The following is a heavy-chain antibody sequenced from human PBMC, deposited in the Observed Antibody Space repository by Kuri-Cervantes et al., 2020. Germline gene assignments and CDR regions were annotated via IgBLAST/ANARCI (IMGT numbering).Heavy chain of an antibody. CDR1: GGSISSGGYS. V-gene: IGHV4-30-2*01. CDR2: IYHSGST. J-gene: IGHJ4*02. CDR3: ARGRTGVWGTKYYFDY. Sequence: SETLSLTCAVSGGSISSGGYSWSWIRQPPGKGLEWIGYIYHSGSTYYNPSLKSRVTISVDRSKNQFSLKLSSVTAADTAVYYCARGRTGVWGTKYYFDYWGQGTLVTVSS. D-gene: IGHD3-16*01.